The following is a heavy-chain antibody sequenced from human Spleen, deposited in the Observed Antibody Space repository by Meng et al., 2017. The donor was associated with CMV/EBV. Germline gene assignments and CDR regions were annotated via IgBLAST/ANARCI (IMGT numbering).Heavy chain of an antibody. CDR3: VPSTGTNYVGYYVS. J-gene: IGHJ5*02. CDR1: GFTFTRYS. Sequence: GESLKISCAAFGFTFTRYSMTWVRQAPGKGLEWVSSISPTGSYIYYADSVKGRFTISRDNAKNSLYLQMNSLRVDDTAMYYCVPSTGTNYVGYYVSWGQGTLVTVSS. V-gene: IGHV3-21*01. D-gene: IGHD4/OR15-4a*01. CDR2: ISPTGSYI.